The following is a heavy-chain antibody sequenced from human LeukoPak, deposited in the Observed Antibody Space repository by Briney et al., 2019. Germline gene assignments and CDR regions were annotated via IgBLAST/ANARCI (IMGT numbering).Heavy chain of an antibody. V-gene: IGHV3-30-3*01. CDR1: GFTFNTYA. Sequence: GGSLRLSCAASGFTFNTYAMHWVRQAPGKGLEWVALILYDGSNKDYADSVKGRFTISRVNSKNTLYLQMDNLRAEDTAVYYCARGYYDSSGYIFDYWGQGTLVTVSS. D-gene: IGHD3-22*01. J-gene: IGHJ4*02. CDR3: ARGYYDSSGYIFDY. CDR2: ILYDGSNK.